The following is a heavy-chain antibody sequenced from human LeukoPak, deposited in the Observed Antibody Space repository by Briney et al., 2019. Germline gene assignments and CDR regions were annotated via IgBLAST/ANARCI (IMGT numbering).Heavy chain of an antibody. Sequence: GGSLRLSCAASGFTFSNYAMHWVRQAPGKGLEWVAVISYDGSNKYYADSVKGRFTISRDNSKNTLYLQMSSLRIEDTAVYYCVKPNLAVAGTRYFDYWGQGTLVTVSS. J-gene: IGHJ4*02. CDR3: VKPNLAVAGTRYFDY. CDR2: ISYDGSNK. CDR1: GFTFSNYA. D-gene: IGHD6-19*01. V-gene: IGHV3-30-3*02.